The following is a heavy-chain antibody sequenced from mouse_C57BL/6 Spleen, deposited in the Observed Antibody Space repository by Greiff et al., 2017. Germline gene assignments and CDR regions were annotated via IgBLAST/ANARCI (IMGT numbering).Heavy chain of an antibody. J-gene: IGHJ3*01. Sequence: QVQLQQSGPELVKPGASVKISCKASGYAFSSSWMNWVKQRPGKGLEWIGRIYPGDGDTNYNGKFKGKATLTADKSSSTAYMQLSSLTSEDSAVYFCARKTVVAPFAYWGQGTLVTVSA. CDR2: IYPGDGDT. CDR3: ARKTVVAPFAY. V-gene: IGHV1-82*01. CDR1: GYAFSSSW. D-gene: IGHD1-1*01.